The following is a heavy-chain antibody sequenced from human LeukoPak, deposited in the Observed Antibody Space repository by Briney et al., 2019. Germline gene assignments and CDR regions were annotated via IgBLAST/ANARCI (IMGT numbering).Heavy chain of an antibody. D-gene: IGHD3-3*01. Sequence: KTSETLSLTCTVSGGSISSGSYYWSWIRQPAGKGLEWIGRIYTSGSTNYNPSLKSRVTISVDTSKNQFSLKLSSVTAADTAVYYCAIEYYDFWTGARYYMDVWGKGTTVTVSS. V-gene: IGHV4-61*02. J-gene: IGHJ6*03. CDR1: GGSISSGSYY. CDR2: IYTSGST. CDR3: AIEYYDFWTGARYYMDV.